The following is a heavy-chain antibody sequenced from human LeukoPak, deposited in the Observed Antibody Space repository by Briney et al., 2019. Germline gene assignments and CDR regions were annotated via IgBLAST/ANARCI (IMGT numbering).Heavy chain of an antibody. CDR2: IYTSGST. D-gene: IGHD2-2*01. CDR1: GGSISSGGYY. CDR3: ARASDGGYCSSTSCGDYYYYYMDV. Sequence: SQTLSLTCTVSGGSISSGGYYWSWIRQPAGKGLEWIGRIYTSGSTNYNPSLKSRVTMSVDTSKNQFSLKLSSVTAADTAVYYCARASDGGYCSSTSCGDYYYYYMDVWGKGTTVTVSS. J-gene: IGHJ6*03. V-gene: IGHV4-61*02.